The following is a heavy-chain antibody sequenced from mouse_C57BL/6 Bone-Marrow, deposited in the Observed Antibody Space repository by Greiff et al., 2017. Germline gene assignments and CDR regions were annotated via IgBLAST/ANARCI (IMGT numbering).Heavy chain of an antibody. CDR3: ARSGLRYYYGSSS. V-gene: IGHV1-81*01. D-gene: IGHD1-1*01. Sequence: VQLQQSGAELVRPGASVKLSCKASGYTFTSYGISWVKQRTGQGLEWIGEIYPRSGNTYYNEKFKGKATLTADKSSSTAYMELRSLTSEDSAVYFCARSGLRYYYGSSSWGQGTTLTVSS. CDR2: IYPRSGNT. J-gene: IGHJ2*01. CDR1: GYTFTSYG.